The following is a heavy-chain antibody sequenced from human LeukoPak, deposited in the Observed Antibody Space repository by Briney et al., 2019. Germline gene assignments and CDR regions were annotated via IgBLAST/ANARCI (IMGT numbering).Heavy chain of an antibody. Sequence: PGGSLRLSCAASGFTFSSYGMHWVRQAPGKGLEWVAVISYDGSNKYYADSVKGRFTISRDNSKNTLYLQMNSLRAEDTAVYYCARTMVRENIIAPYYYYYYGMDVWGQGTTVTVSS. J-gene: IGHJ6*02. V-gene: IGHV3-30*03. CDR2: ISYDGSNK. D-gene: IGHD3-10*01. CDR3: ARTMVRENIIAPYYYYYYGMDV. CDR1: GFTFSSYG.